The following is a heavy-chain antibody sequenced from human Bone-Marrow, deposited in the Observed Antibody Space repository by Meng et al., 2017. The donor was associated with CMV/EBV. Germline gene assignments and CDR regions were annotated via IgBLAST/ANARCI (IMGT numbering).Heavy chain of an antibody. Sequence: GGSLRLSCAASGFTFNNAWMSWVRQAPGKGLEWVGRIKTTIAGGTTAYAAPVQGRFSISRDDSKNTLYLQMNSLKTEDTAVYFCATDLDFYHYYYGMDVWGQGTTVTVSS. CDR1: GFTFNNAW. J-gene: IGHJ6*02. D-gene: IGHD2-21*02. CDR3: ATDLDFYHYYYGMDV. CDR2: IKTTIAGGTT. V-gene: IGHV3-15*01.